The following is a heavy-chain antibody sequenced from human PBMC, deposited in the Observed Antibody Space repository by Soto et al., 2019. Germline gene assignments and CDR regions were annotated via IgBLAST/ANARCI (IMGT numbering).Heavy chain of an antibody. CDR3: ARDGYYDSSGYPRDAFDI. CDR2: ISSSSSYT. CDR1: GFTFSSYS. V-gene: IGHV3-21*01. J-gene: IGHJ3*02. Sequence: GGSLRLSCAASGFTFSSYSMNWVRQAPGKGLEWVSSISSSSSYTNYADSVKGRFTISRDNAKNSLYLQMNSLRAEDTAVYYCARDGYYDSSGYPRDAFDIWGQGTMVTVSS. D-gene: IGHD3-22*01.